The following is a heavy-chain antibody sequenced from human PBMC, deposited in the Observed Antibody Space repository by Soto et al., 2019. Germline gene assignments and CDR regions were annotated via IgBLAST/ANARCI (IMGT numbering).Heavy chain of an antibody. CDR3: ARRVGATTG. J-gene: IGHJ4*02. V-gene: IGHV4-39*01. D-gene: IGHD1-26*01. CDR2: IYYSGST. CDR1: GGSISSSGYY. Sequence: QLQLQESGPGLVKPSETLSLTCTVSGGSISSSGYYWGWLRQPPGKGLEWIGSIYYSGSTYYNPSLKRRVPIAVHTSKNQFSLKLSSVTAADTAVYYCARRVGATTGWGQGTLVTVSS.